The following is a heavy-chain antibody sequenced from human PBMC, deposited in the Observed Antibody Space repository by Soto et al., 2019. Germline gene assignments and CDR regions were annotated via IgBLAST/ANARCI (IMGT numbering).Heavy chain of an antibody. CDR1: GYTFTSYA. D-gene: IGHD3-3*01. V-gene: IGHV1-3*01. CDR3: ARGPSPFWSGFRTYGMDV. Sequence: ASVKVSCKASGYTFTSYAMHWVRQAPGQRLEWMGWINAGNGNTKYSQKFQGRVTITRDTSASTAYMELSSLRSEDTAVYYCARGPSPFWSGFRTYGMDVWGQGTTVTVSS. J-gene: IGHJ6*02. CDR2: INAGNGNT.